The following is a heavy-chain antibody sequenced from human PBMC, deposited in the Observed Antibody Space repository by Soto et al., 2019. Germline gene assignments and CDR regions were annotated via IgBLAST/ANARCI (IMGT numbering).Heavy chain of an antibody. CDR1: GDSLSRSDYF. D-gene: IGHD3-10*01. CDR2: IFYSGST. V-gene: IGHV4-39*01. Sequence: SGTPSPPPPFSGDSLSRSDYFLGRVRQPPGKGLEWIGTIFYSGSTYYNPSLKSRVTISVDTSKNQFSLKLTSVTAADTALYYCARRYGWLYFDYWGQGSLVTVSS. CDR3: ARRYGWLYFDY. J-gene: IGHJ4*02.